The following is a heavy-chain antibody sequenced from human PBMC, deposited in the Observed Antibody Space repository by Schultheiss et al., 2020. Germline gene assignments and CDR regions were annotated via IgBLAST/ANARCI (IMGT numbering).Heavy chain of an antibody. CDR1: GFTFSSYG. Sequence: WGSLRLSCAASGFTFSSYGMHWVRQAPGKGLEWVAVIAYDGSNKYYADSVKGRFTISRDNSKNTLYLQMNSLRAEDTAVYYCAKDYSRGYYYYYYMDVWGKGTTVTVSS. CDR3: AKDYSRGYYYYYYMDV. CDR2: IAYDGSNK. D-gene: IGHD4-11*01. J-gene: IGHJ6*03. V-gene: IGHV3-30*18.